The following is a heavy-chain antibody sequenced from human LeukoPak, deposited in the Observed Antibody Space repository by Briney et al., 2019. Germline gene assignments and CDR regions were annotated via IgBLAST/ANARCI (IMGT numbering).Heavy chain of an antibody. CDR3: AKDRVVRGVISYYMDV. CDR1: GFTFSSYG. J-gene: IGHJ4*02. V-gene: IGHV3-33*06. CDR2: IWYDGSNK. D-gene: IGHD3-10*01. Sequence: GGSLRLSCAASGFTFSSYGMHWVRQAPGKGLEWVAVIWYDGSNKYYADSVKGRFTISRDNSKNTLYLQMNSLRAEDTAVYYCAKDRVVRGVISYYMDVWGQGTLVTVSS.